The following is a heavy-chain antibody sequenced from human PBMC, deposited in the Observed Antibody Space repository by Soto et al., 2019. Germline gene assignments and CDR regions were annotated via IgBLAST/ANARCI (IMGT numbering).Heavy chain of an antibody. J-gene: IGHJ6*02. V-gene: IGHV1-2*02. CDR2: INPNSGGT. Sequence: ASVKVSCKASGYTFTGDYMHWVRRAPGQGLEWMGWINPNSGGTNYAQKFQGRVTMTRDTSISTAYMELSRLRSDDTAVYYCARDYGSGSYDHYGMDVWGQGTTVTVSS. D-gene: IGHD3-10*01. CDR1: GYTFTGDY. CDR3: ARDYGSGSYDHYGMDV.